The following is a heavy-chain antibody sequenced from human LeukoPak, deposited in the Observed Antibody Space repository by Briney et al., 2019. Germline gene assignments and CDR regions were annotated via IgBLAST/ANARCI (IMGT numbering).Heavy chain of an antibody. Sequence: SVKVSCKASGGTSNSHAISWVRQAPGQGLEWMGRIIPNLGTTNRAQNFQDRVTLTADKSTNTANMELTSLTSDDTAVYYCATTNDGGGYQWGDFFDFWGQGTLVTVSS. CDR2: IIPNLGTT. V-gene: IGHV1-69*04. J-gene: IGHJ4*02. CDR3: ATTNDGGGYQWGDFFDF. CDR1: GGTSNSHA. D-gene: IGHD3-22*01.